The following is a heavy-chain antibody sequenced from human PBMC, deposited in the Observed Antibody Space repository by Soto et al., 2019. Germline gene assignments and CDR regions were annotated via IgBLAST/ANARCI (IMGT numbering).Heavy chain of an antibody. CDR2: MNPNSGNT. CDR1: GYTFTSYD. J-gene: IGHJ6*04. D-gene: IGHD3-10*01. V-gene: IGHV1-8*01. CDR3: ARGDWEGYGSGSYMDV. Sequence: ASVKVSCKASGYTFTSYDINWVRQATGQGLEWMGWMNPNSGNTGYAQKFQGRVTMTRNTSISTAYMELSSLRSEDTAVYYCARGDWEGYGSGSYMDVWGKGTTVTVSS.